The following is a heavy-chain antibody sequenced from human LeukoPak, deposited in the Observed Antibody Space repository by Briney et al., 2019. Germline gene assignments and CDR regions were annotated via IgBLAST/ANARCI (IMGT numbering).Heavy chain of an antibody. CDR3: ARVQTLNYYSGMDV. Sequence: SETLSLTCTVSGGSISSYYWSWIRQPAGKGLEWIGRIYTSGSTNYNPSLKRRLTMSVDTSKNQFSLKLRSVTAADTAVYYCARVQTLNYYSGMDVWGQGTTVTVSS. CDR2: IYTSGST. CDR1: GGSISSYY. V-gene: IGHV4-4*07. D-gene: IGHD4-11*01. J-gene: IGHJ6*02.